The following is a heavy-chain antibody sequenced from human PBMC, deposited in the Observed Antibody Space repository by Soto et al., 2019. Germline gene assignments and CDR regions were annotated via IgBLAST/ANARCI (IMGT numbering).Heavy chain of an antibody. V-gene: IGHV3-33*01. CDR3: ARDTYEVAARNNTRYYYYYGMDV. D-gene: IGHD6-6*01. Sequence: GSLRLSCAASGFTFSSYGMHWVRQAPGKGLEWVAVIWYDGSNKYYADSVKGRFTISRDNSKNTLYLQMNSLRAEDTAVYYCARDTYEVAARNNTRYYYYYGMDVWGQGTTVTVSS. J-gene: IGHJ6*02. CDR1: GFTFSSYG. CDR2: IWYDGSNK.